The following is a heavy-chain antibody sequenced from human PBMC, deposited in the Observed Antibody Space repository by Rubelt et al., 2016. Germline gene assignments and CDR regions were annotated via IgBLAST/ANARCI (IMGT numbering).Heavy chain of an antibody. V-gene: IGHV4-34*01. CDR2: IHPSGST. CDR3: ARGEVAVNAFAI. J-gene: IGHJ3*02. Sequence: GPGLVKPSETLSLTCAVFGGSFSGSYWTWIRQPPGKGLEWIGEIHPSGSTSHNPSLNSRVTISVDTSKNQFSLRLNSVTAADTAVYYCARGEVAVNAFAIWGQGTMVTVSS. D-gene: IGHD6-19*01. CDR1: GGSFSGSY.